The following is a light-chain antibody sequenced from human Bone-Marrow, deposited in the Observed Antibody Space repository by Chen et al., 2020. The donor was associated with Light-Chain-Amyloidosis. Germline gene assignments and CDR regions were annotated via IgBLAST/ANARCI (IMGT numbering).Light chain of an antibody. J-gene: IGLJ3*02. V-gene: IGLV6-57*03. CDR1: GGSIASNY. Sequence: NFMLTQPHSVSESPGKTVIISCTRSGGSIASNYVQWYQQRPGSAPTTVIYEDNQRPSGVPDRFSGSIDSSSNFASLSIIGLKTEDEADYYCQSYDSTNPVFGGGTKLTVL. CDR3: QSYDSTNPV. CDR2: EDN.